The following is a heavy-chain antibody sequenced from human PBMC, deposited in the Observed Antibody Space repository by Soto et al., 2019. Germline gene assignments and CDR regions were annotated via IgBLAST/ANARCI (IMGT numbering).Heavy chain of an antibody. CDR1: GYSFTSCY. D-gene: IGHD3-10*01. CDR2: IDPSGGTT. Sequence: GASVKVSCKASGYSFTSCYMQWVRQAPGQGLEWMGLIDPSGGTTIDPQKFQGRLTVTRDTSTSTVFMELTSLTSEDTAVYYCARDWEFGYWGQGTLVTVSS. J-gene: IGHJ4*02. V-gene: IGHV1-46*01. CDR3: ARDWEFGY.